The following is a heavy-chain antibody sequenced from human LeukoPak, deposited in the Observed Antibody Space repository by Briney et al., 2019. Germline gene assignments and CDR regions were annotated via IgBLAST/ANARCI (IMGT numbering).Heavy chain of an antibody. CDR2: ISSSSSYI. CDR3: ARGLAARRGAFDI. J-gene: IGHJ3*02. V-gene: IGHV3-21*01. D-gene: IGHD6-6*01. Sequence: GGSLRLSCAASGFTFSSYSMNWVRQAPGKGLEWVSSISSSSSYIYYADSVKGRFTISRDNAKNSLYLQMNSLRAEDTAVYYCARGLAARRGAFDIWGQGTMVTVSS. CDR1: GFTFSSYS.